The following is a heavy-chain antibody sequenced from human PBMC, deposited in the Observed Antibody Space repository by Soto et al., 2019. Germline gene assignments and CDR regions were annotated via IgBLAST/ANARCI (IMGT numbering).Heavy chain of an antibody. CDR2: ISGTGSTI. Sequence: DEHLVQSGGGLGQPGGPLRLSCAASGFTFKTYGMNWVGRAPGKELEWIALISGTGSTIYYADSVQGRFIVSRDNSNNSLHLQVNSLRSDDTAVYYCAREGCTSASCYSYIRAFDVWGQGTEVSVSS. D-gene: IGHD2-21*02. V-gene: IGHV3-48*01. CDR3: AREGCTSASCYSYIRAFDV. J-gene: IGHJ3*01. CDR1: GFTFKTYG.